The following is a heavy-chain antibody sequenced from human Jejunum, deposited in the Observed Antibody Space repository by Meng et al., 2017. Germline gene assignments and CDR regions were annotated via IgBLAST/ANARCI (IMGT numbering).Heavy chain of an antibody. J-gene: IGHJ4*02. V-gene: IGHV4-61*08. CDR3: ARDHMGSLDY. CDR1: GGSVSRAGYQ. D-gene: IGHD1-26*01. CDR2: AST. Sequence: QVQLQESGPGLVRPSETLSLICTGSGGSVSRAGYQWGWIRQPPGKGLEWIGYASTNYNPSLKSRVTISLDTSRNQFSLSLSSVTAADTAVYYCARDHMGSLDYWGQGSLVTVSS.